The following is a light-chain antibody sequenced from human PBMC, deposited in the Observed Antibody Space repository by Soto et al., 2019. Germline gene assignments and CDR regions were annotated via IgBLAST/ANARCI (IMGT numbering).Light chain of an antibody. CDR3: CSYAGSRTLV. Sequence: QSALTQPASVSGSPGQSITVSCTGTSSDVGAYNLVSWYQQYPGKAPRLIIYEGTKRPSGISNRFSGSKSDNTASLTISGLRAEDEAHYHCCSYAGSRTLVFGGGTKLTVL. CDR2: EGT. V-gene: IGLV2-23*01. J-gene: IGLJ3*02. CDR1: SSDVGAYNL.